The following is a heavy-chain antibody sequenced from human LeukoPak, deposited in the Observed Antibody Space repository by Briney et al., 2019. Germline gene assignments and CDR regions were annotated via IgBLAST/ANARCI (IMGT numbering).Heavy chain of an antibody. D-gene: IGHD5-18*01. J-gene: IGHJ4*02. Sequence: GSLRLSCAASGFTFSTYWMSWVRQAPGKGLEWVANIKQDGSEKYYVDSVKGRFTISRDNAKNSLYLQMNSLRVEDTAVYYCARARYNYGCDYWGQGTLVTVSS. V-gene: IGHV3-7*01. CDR2: IKQDGSEK. CDR1: GFTFSTYW. CDR3: ARARYNYGCDY.